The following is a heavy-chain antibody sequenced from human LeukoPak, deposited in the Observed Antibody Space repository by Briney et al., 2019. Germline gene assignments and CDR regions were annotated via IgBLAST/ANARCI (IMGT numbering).Heavy chain of an antibody. CDR1: GFTFSSYT. V-gene: IGHV3-21*01. Sequence: GGSLSLSCAASGFTFSSYTMNWVRQAPGKGLEWVSSIAGSSGYIFYADSVKGRFTISRDNAKKSLYLQMTSLTAEDTAVYYCGRERGAYCGGDCYLGFDYWGRGTLVTVSS. D-gene: IGHD2-21*02. J-gene: IGHJ4*01. CDR2: IAGSSGYI. CDR3: GRERGAYCGGDCYLGFDY.